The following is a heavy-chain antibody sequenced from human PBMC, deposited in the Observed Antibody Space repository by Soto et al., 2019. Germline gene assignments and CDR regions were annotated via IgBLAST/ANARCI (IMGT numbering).Heavy chain of an antibody. J-gene: IGHJ6*02. Sequence: QVQLVQSGAEVKKPGSSVKVSCKASGGTFSSYAISWVRQAPGQGLEWMGGIIPIFGTANYAQKFQGRVTITADKSTSPAYMELSSLRSEDTAVYYCAHYSSSSGYYYYYGMDVWGQGTTVTVSS. CDR3: AHYSSSSGYYYYYGMDV. CDR1: GGTFSSYA. D-gene: IGHD6-6*01. V-gene: IGHV1-69*06. CDR2: IIPIFGTA.